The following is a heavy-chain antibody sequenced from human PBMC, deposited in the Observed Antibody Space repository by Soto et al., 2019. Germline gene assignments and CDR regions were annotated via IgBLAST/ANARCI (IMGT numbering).Heavy chain of an antibody. V-gene: IGHV4-59*01. CDR1: GGSISSYY. D-gene: IGHD3-22*01. CDR2: TYYSGST. J-gene: IGHJ4*02. CDR3: ARGLTYYYDSSGYYHFDY. Sequence: SETLSLTCTVSGGSISSYYWSWIRQPPGKGLEWIGYTYYSGSTNYNPSLKSRVTISVDTSKNQFSLKLSSVTAADTAVYYCARGLTYYYDSSGYYHFDYWGQGTLVTVSS.